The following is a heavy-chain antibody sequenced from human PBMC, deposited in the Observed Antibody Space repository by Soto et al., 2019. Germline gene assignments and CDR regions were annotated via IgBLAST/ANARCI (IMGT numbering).Heavy chain of an antibody. V-gene: IGHV4-34*01. CDR1: GGPFSDYY. CDR2: INQSGST. CDR3: ARGGYCSGGSCSGPSFEY. Sequence: QVQLQQWGAGLLKPSETLSLTCAVHGGPFSDYYWSWIRQPPGRGLEWMGEINQSGSTDYNPSLKSRVTLSVDTSKNQFSLNLSSLTATDTALYYCARGGYCSGGSCSGPSFEYWGHGTLVTVSS. J-gene: IGHJ4*01. D-gene: IGHD2-15*01.